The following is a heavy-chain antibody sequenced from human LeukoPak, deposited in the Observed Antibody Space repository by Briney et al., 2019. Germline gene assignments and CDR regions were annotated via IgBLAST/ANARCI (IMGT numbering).Heavy chain of an antibody. CDR3: ARDFRDYGGDSGYFDY. Sequence: ASVKVSCKASGYTFSTYGISWVRQAPGQGLEWMGWISAHNVNTNYAQKFQGRITMTTDTSTSTAYMEVRSLRSDDTAVYYCARDFRDYGGDSGYFDYWGQGTLVTVSS. CDR2: ISAHNVNT. CDR1: GYTFSTYG. D-gene: IGHD4-23*01. V-gene: IGHV1-18*01. J-gene: IGHJ4*02.